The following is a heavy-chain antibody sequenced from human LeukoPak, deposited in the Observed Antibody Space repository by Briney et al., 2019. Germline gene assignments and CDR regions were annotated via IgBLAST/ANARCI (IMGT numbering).Heavy chain of an antibody. CDR2: ISAYNGNT. CDR1: GYTFTSYG. CDR3: ARGYVYCSSTSCYRYAFDI. V-gene: IGHV1-18*01. D-gene: IGHD2-2*01. J-gene: IGHJ3*02. Sequence: GASVKVSCKASGYTFTSYGISWVRQAPGQGLEWMGWISAYNGNTNYAQKLQGRVTMTTDTSTTTAYMELSSLRSEDTAVYYCARGYVYCSSTSCYRYAFDIWGQGTMVTVSS.